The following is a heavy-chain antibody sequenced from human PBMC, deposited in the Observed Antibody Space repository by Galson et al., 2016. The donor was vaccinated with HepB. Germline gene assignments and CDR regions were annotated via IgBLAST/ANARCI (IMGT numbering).Heavy chain of an antibody. J-gene: IGHJ2*01. CDR2: INTGNGNT. CDR1: GYTFTNYS. Sequence: SVKVSCKASGYTFTNYSMHWVRQAPGQRLEWMGWINTGNGNTKYSQKFQGRVTFTRDTSASTAYMELSSLRSEDTAVYYCARELVATIRARYFDLWGRGTLVTVSS. V-gene: IGHV1-3*04. CDR3: ARELVATIRARYFDL. D-gene: IGHD5-12*01.